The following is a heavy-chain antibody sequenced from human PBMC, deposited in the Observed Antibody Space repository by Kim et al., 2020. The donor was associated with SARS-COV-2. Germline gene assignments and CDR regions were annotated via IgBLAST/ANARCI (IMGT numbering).Heavy chain of an antibody. Sequence: STNYNPSLKSRVTISVDTSKNQFSLKLSSVTAADTAVYYCARMVVSYFDYWGQGTLVTVSS. V-gene: IGHV4-34*01. D-gene: IGHD3-22*01. J-gene: IGHJ4*02. CDR2: ST. CDR3: ARMVVSYFDY.